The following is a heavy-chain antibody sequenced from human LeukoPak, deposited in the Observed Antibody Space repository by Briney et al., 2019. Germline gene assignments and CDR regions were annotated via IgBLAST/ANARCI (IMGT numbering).Heavy chain of an antibody. V-gene: IGHV3-48*01. CDR3: ARTIRDYGLTYFDY. Sequence: GGSLRLSCAASGFTFSGYSMNWVRQAPGKGLEWVSYISSGSTTIYYADSVKGRFTISRDNSKNTLYLQMNSLRAEDTAVYYCARTIRDYGLTYFDYWGQGTLVTVSS. J-gene: IGHJ4*02. CDR2: ISSGSTTI. D-gene: IGHD4-17*01. CDR1: GFTFSGYS.